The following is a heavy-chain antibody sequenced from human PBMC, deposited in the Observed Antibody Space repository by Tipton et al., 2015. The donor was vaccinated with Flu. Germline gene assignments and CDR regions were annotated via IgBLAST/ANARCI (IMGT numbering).Heavy chain of an antibody. CDR1: GGSISSTSYY. CDR2: ISNSGRT. D-gene: IGHD3-9*01. CDR3: ARDPFYYDILTGYKSGGMDV. Sequence: TLSLTCTVSGGSISSTSYYWNWVRQPAGKGLESIGRISNSGRTNYNPSLESRVTISLDTSKNQFSLKMNSVTAADTAVYYCARDPFYYDILTGYKSGGMDVWGQGP. J-gene: IGHJ6*02. V-gene: IGHV4-61*02.